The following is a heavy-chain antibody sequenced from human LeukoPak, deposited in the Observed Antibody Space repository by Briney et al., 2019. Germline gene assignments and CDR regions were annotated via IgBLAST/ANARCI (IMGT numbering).Heavy chain of an antibody. V-gene: IGHV3-7*01. CDR2: IKQDGSEK. Sequence: PPGGSLRLSCAASGFTFSDYYMSWIRQAPGKGLEWVANIKQDGSEKYYVDSVKGRFTISRDNAKNSLYLQMNSLRAEDTAVYYCAGWRRGWLQGYFDYWGQGTLVTVSS. CDR3: AGWRRGWLQGYFDY. CDR1: GFTFSDYY. J-gene: IGHJ4*02. D-gene: IGHD5-12*01.